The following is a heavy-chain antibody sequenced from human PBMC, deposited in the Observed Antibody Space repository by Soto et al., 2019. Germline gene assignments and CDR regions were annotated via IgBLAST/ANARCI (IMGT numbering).Heavy chain of an antibody. Sequence: SETLSLTCAVYGGSFSGYYWGWIRQPPGKGLEWIGEVNHSGSTNYNPSLKSRVTISVDTSKNQFSLKLSSVTAADTAVYYCARGNDDRYSGRGGQGTLVTGSS. CDR2: VNHSGST. D-gene: IGHD1-26*01. CDR3: ARGNDDRYSGR. J-gene: IGHJ4*02. V-gene: IGHV4-34*01. CDR1: GGSFSGYY.